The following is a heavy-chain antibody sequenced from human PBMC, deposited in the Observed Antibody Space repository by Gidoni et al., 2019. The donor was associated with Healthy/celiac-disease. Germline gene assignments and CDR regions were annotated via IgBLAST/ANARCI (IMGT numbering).Heavy chain of an antibody. CDR1: GCTCSSYA. CDR2: ISGSGGST. J-gene: IGHJ6*04. Sequence: EGQLLESGGGLVRPAASVRLACAASGCTCSSYAMTWVRQAPGKGLEWVSAISGSGGSTYYAGSVKGRFTISRDNSKNTLYLQMNSLRAEDTAVYYCAKGCGSGSYALYYYYGMDVWGKGTTVTVSS. V-gene: IGHV3-23*01. CDR3: AKGCGSGSYALYYYYGMDV. D-gene: IGHD3-10*01.